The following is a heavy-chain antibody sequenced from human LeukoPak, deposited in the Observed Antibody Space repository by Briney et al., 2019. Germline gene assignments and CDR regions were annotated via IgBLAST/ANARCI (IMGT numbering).Heavy chain of an antibody. CDR1: GGSISSSSYY. J-gene: IGHJ5*02. V-gene: IGHV4-39*01. Sequence: SETLSLTCTVSGGSISSSSYYWGWIRQPPGKGLEWIGSIYYSGSTYYNPSLKSRVTISVDTSKNQFSLKLSSVTSADTAVYYCAGRYFDWLRGIDPWGQGTLVTVSS. CDR2: IYYSGST. D-gene: IGHD3-9*01. CDR3: AGRYFDWLRGIDP.